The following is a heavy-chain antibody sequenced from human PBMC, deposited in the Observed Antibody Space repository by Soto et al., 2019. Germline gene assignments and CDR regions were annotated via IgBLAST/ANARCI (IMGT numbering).Heavy chain of an antibody. CDR3: ARLHCSSANCSDNHYYGMDV. CDR1: GFTFSNYE. V-gene: IGHV3-48*03. Sequence: EVQLVESGGGLVQPGGSLSLSCAAFGFTFSNYEMSWVRQAPGKGLEWLAYIPSSGSPMYYADSVKGRFAISRDNVRNSLYLQMNSLRAEDTAVYYCARLHCSSANCSDNHYYGMDVWGQGAAVTVSS. J-gene: IGHJ6*02. CDR2: IPSSGSPM. D-gene: IGHD2-2*01.